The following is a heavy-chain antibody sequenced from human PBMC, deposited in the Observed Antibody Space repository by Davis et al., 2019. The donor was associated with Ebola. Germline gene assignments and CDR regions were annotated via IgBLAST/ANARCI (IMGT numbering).Heavy chain of an antibody. CDR2: MSPTRGNT. J-gene: IGHJ4*02. V-gene: IGHV1-8*01. Sequence: AASVKVSCKASGYTFTSYDINWVRQTTGQGLEWLGWMSPTRGNTGYAQKFQGRVSMTRDTSISAAYLELNSLRSEDTAVYYCARVFYSGSGTYYRHFDSWGQGTLVTVSA. D-gene: IGHD3-10*01. CDR3: ARVFYSGSGTYYRHFDS. CDR1: GYTFTSYD.